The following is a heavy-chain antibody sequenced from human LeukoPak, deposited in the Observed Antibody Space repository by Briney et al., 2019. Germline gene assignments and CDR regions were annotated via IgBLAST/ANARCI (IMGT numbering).Heavy chain of an antibody. CDR1: GYTFTSYA. J-gene: IGHJ4*02. Sequence: ASVKVSCKASGYTFTSYAMNWVRQAPGQGLEWMGWINPNSGGTNYAQKFQGRVTMTRDTSISTAYMELSRLRSDDTAVYYCARDLAARRGPKDYWGQGTLVTVSS. D-gene: IGHD6-6*01. CDR3: ARDLAARRGPKDY. CDR2: INPNSGGT. V-gene: IGHV1-2*02.